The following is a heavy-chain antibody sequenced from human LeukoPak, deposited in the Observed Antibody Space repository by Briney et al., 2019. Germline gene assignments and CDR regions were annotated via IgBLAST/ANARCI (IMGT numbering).Heavy chain of an antibody. Sequence: SETLSLTCTVSGGSISSGDYYWSWIRQPPGKGLEWIGYIYYSGSTYYNPSLKSRVTISVDTSKNQFSLKLSSVTAADTAVYYCVYYDFWSGAQIGDYWGQGTLVTVSS. CDR2: IYYSGST. V-gene: IGHV4-30-4*01. D-gene: IGHD3-3*01. CDR1: GGSISSGDYY. CDR3: VYYDFWSGAQIGDY. J-gene: IGHJ4*02.